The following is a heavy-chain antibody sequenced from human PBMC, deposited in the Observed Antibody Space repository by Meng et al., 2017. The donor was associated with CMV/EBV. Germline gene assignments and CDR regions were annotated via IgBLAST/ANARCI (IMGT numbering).Heavy chain of an antibody. J-gene: IGHJ4*02. CDR3: AREFIVGSGFDY. D-gene: IGHD1-26*01. V-gene: IGHV4-59*01. CDR1: GGSISSYY. CDR2: IYYSGST. Sequence: SETLSLTCTVSGGSISSYYWSWIRQPPGKGLEWIGYIYYSGSTNYNPSLKSRVTISVDTSKNQFSLKLSSVTAAGTAVYYCAREFIVGSGFDYWGQGTLVTVSS.